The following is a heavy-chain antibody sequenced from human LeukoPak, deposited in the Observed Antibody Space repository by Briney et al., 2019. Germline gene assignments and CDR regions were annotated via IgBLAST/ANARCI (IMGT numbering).Heavy chain of an antibody. Sequence: RSQTLSLTCAISGDSVFSNSAAWNWIRQSPSRGLECLGSTYYRSKWYNDYAVSVKSRITINPDTSKNPFSLQLNPVTRENTAVYYCARDATPLGSWGFDYWGQGTLVTVSS. CDR1: GDSVFSNSAA. CDR3: ARDATPLGSWGFDY. J-gene: IGHJ4*02. CDR2: TYYRSKWYN. V-gene: IGHV6-1*01. D-gene: IGHD2-15*01.